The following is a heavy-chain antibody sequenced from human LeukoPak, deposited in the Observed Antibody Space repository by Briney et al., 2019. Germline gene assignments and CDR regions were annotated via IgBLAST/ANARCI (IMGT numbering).Heavy chain of an antibody. V-gene: IGHV5-51*01. Sequence: GESLKISCKGSGYFFTSYWIGWVRQIPGKGLEWMGIIYPGDSDTRYSPSFQGQVTMSADKSISTAYLQWSSLKASDTAMYYCARSYGSGSYGGAFDIWGQGTMVTVSS. D-gene: IGHD3-10*01. CDR2: IYPGDSDT. CDR1: GYFFTSYW. CDR3: ARSYGSGSYGGAFDI. J-gene: IGHJ3*02.